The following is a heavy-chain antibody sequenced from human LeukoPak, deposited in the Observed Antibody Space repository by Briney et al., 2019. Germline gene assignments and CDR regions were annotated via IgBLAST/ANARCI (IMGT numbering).Heavy chain of an antibody. V-gene: IGHV4-61*08. CDR1: GGSISSGGYS. CDR2: IYYSGST. Sequence: SETLFLTCAVSGGSISSGGYSWSWIRQPPGKGLEWIGYIYYSGSTNYNPSLKSRVTISVDTSKNQFSLKLSSVTAADTAVYYCARDYSTVVTLGGFDYWGQGTLVTVSS. CDR3: ARDYSTVVTLGGFDY. J-gene: IGHJ4*02. D-gene: IGHD4-23*01.